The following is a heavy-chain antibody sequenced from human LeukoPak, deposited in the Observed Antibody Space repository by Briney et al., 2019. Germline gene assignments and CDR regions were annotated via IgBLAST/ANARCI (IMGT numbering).Heavy chain of an antibody. Sequence: GGSLRLSCAASGFTFSSYAMRWVRQAPGKGLEWVAVISYNGSNKYYADSVKGRFTISRDNSKNTLYLQMNSLRAEDTAVYYCARGSPKKRYYYDSSGYYLDYWGQGTLVTVSS. CDR2: ISYNGSNK. J-gene: IGHJ4*02. V-gene: IGHV3-30*01. CDR3: ARGSPKKRYYYDSSGYYLDY. CDR1: GFTFSSYA. D-gene: IGHD3-22*01.